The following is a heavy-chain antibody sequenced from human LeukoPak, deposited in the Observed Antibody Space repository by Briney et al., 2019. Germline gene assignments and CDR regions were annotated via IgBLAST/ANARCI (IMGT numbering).Heavy chain of an antibody. Sequence: GGSLRLSCAASGCTFSSYAMTWVRQAPGKGLEWVSTISGSGDSTYYADSVKGRFTISRDNSKNTLYLQMNSLRADDTAVYYCAKGEGLGLFDPWGQGTLVTVSS. CDR1: GCTFSSYA. V-gene: IGHV3-23*01. J-gene: IGHJ5*02. CDR2: ISGSGDST. D-gene: IGHD3-16*01. CDR3: AKGEGLGLFDP.